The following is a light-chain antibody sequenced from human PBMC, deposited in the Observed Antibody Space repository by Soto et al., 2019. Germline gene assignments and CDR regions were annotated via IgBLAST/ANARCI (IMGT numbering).Light chain of an antibody. CDR3: MQSIKLPYT. CDR2: EVS. CDR1: QSLLHSDGKTY. J-gene: IGKJ2*01. Sequence: DIVLTQTPLFLSVTPGQPASISCRSTQSLLHSDGKTYFYWFLQKAGQPPQLLIYEVSNRFSGVSDRLSGSGSGTDFTLKISRLEADPVGTYYCMQSIKLPYTLGQGTKVDIK. V-gene: IGKV2D-29*01.